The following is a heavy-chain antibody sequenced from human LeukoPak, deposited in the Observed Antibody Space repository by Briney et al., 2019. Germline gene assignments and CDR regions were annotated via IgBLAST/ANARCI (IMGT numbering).Heavy chain of an antibody. CDR1: GYTFTSYA. D-gene: IGHD3-10*01. J-gene: IGHJ4*02. Sequence: ASVEVSCKASGYTFTSYAMNWVRQAPGQGLEWMGWINTNTGNPTYAQGFTGRFVFSLDTSVSTAYLQISSLKAEDTAVYYCAREYGSGSLDPYYFDYWGQGTLVTVSS. V-gene: IGHV7-4-1*02. CDR2: INTNTGNP. CDR3: AREYGSGSLDPYYFDY.